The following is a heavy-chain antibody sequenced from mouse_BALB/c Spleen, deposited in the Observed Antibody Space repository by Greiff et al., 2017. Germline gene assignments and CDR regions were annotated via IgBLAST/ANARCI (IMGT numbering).Heavy chain of an antibody. Sequence: EVQLQQSGPELVKPGASVKISCKTSGYTFTEYTMHWVKQSHGKSLEWIGDINPNNGGTIYNQKFKGKATLTVDKSSSTAYMELRSLTSEDTAVYYCARREEGYYYGSSYYYAMDYWGQGTSVTVSS. CDR2: INPNNGGT. CDR1: GYTFTEYT. V-gene: IGHV1-18*01. CDR3: ARREEGYYYGSSYYYAMDY. J-gene: IGHJ4*01. D-gene: IGHD1-1*01.